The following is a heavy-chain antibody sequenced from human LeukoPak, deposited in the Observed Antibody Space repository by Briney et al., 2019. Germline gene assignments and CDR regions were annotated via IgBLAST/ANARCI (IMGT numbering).Heavy chain of an antibody. J-gene: IGHJ3*02. V-gene: IGHV3-30*18. CDR1: GFTFSSYG. CDR3: AKDRTHYYGSGSYYNGDASDI. D-gene: IGHD3-10*01. CDR2: ISYDGSNK. Sequence: GGSLRLSCAASGFTFSSYGMHWVRQAPGKGLEWVAVISYDGSNKYYADSVKGRFTISRDNSKNTLYLQMNSLRAEDTAVYYCAKDRTHYYGSGSYYNGDASDICGEGTMATPSA.